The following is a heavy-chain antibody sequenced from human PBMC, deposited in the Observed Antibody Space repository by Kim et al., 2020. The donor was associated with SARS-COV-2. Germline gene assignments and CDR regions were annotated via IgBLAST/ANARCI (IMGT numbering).Heavy chain of an antibody. CDR3: ARGVTMVRGAPEG. Sequence: YAQKFQGRVTITADKSTSTAYMELSSLRSEDTAVYYCARGVTMVRGAPEGWGQGTLVTVSS. J-gene: IGHJ4*02. V-gene: IGHV1-69*04. D-gene: IGHD3-10*01.